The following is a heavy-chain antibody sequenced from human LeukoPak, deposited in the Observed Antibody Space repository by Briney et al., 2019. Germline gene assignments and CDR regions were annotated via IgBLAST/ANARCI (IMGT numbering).Heavy chain of an antibody. CDR2: INHSGST. CDR3: ARLLYSSSWPSYYYYYYGMDV. J-gene: IGHJ6*02. Sequence: SETLSLTCAVYGGSFSGYYWSWIRQPPGKGLEWIGEINHSGSTNYNPSLKSRVTISVDTSTHQFSLKLSSVTAADTAVYYCARLLYSSSWPSYYYYYYGMDVWGQGTTVTVSS. CDR1: GGSFSGYY. V-gene: IGHV4-34*01. D-gene: IGHD6-13*01.